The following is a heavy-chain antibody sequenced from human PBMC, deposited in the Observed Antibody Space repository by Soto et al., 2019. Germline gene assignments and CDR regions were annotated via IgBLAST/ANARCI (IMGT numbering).Heavy chain of an antibody. CDR3: ARGRGYCNGGSCYFDY. J-gene: IGHJ4*02. Sequence: QVQLQQWGAGLLKPSETLSLTCAVYGGSFSGYYWSWIRQPPGKGLEWIGEINHSGSTNYNASLMSRITISVDTSKNEFSLNLSSVTAADTAVYYCARGRGYCNGGSCYFDYWGQGTLVTVSS. CDR1: GGSFSGYY. D-gene: IGHD2-15*01. V-gene: IGHV4-34*01. CDR2: INHSGST.